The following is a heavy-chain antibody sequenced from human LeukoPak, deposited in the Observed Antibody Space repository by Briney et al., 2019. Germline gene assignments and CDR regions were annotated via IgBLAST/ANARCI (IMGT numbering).Heavy chain of an antibody. D-gene: IGHD3-10*01. Sequence: PGGSLRLSCAASGFTFSSYSMNWVRQAPGKGLEWVSSISSSSSYIYYADSVKGRFTISRDNAKNSLYLQMNSLRAEDTAVYYCARDLYYYGSGSYYNPRRSRFDPWGQGTLVTVSS. V-gene: IGHV3-21*01. CDR3: ARDLYYYGSGSYYNPRRSRFDP. CDR2: ISSSSSYI. CDR1: GFTFSSYS. J-gene: IGHJ5*02.